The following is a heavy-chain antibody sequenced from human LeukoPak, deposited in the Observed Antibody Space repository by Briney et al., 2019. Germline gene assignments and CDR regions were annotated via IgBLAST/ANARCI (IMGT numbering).Heavy chain of an antibody. Sequence: GGSLRLSCAASGFTFSSYAMSWVRQAPGKGLEWVSAISGSGGSTYYADSVKGRFTISRDNSKNTLYLHMNSLRAEDTAVYYCAREVLAVGAAGGGLDYWGQGTLVTVSS. D-gene: IGHD1-26*01. V-gene: IGHV3-23*01. CDR3: AREVLAVGAAGGGLDY. CDR1: GFTFSSYA. J-gene: IGHJ4*02. CDR2: ISGSGGST.